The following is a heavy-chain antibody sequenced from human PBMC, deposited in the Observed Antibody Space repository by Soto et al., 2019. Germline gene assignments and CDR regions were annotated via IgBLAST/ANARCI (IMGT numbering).Heavy chain of an antibody. CDR1: GGSITIGGYC. CDR3: ARVWFGESSWFDP. D-gene: IGHD3-10*01. Sequence: QLQLQESGSGLVKPSQTLSLTCTVSGGSITIGGYCWSWIRQPPGQGLEWIGYICHSGNTYYNPSLKSRVTTSLDRSTNQFSLNLSPVTAADTAVYYCARVWFGESSWFDPWGQGTLVTVSS. J-gene: IGHJ5*02. V-gene: IGHV4-30-2*01. CDR2: ICHSGNT.